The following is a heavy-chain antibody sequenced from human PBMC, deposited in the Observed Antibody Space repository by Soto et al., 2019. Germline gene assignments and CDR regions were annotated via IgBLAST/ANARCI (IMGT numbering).Heavy chain of an antibody. CDR1: GGTFSSYT. J-gene: IGHJ3*02. Sequence: QVQLVQSGAEVKKPGSSVKVSCKASGGTFSSYTISWVRQAHGQGLEWMGQILPMLGIANYAQKFQGRVTMTADKSTSTAYMELSSLRSEATAVYYCARKGYCSSTTCDGDDAFDIWGQGTMVTVSS. CDR3: ARKGYCSSTTCDGDDAFDI. CDR2: ILPMLGIA. D-gene: IGHD2-2*01. V-gene: IGHV1-69*02.